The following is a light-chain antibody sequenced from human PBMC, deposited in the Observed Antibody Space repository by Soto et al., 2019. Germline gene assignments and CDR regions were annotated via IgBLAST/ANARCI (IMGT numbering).Light chain of an antibody. V-gene: IGKV1-39*01. CDR2: AAS. J-gene: IGKJ5*01. CDR3: QQSYITPYT. Sequence: IQLTQSPSSLSASVGDRVTITCRASQDIGQSLAWYQQEPGKAPKLLIYAASTLESGVPSRFTGSGSGTDFTLTISSLQPEDFATYYCQQSYITPYTFGQGTRLEIK. CDR1: QDIGQS.